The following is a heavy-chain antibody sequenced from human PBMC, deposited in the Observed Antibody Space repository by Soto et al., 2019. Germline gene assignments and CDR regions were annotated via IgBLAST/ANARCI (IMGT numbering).Heavy chain of an antibody. D-gene: IGHD2-21*01. V-gene: IGHV3-30-3*01. Sequence: QVQLVESGGGVVQPGRSLRLSCAASGFTFSSYAMHWVRQAPGKGLEWVAVISYDGSNKYYADSVKGRFTISRDNSKNTLYLQSNSLRAEGTAVYYCARIEGDYWGQGTLVTVSS. J-gene: IGHJ4*02. CDR1: GFTFSSYA. CDR2: ISYDGSNK. CDR3: ARIEGDY.